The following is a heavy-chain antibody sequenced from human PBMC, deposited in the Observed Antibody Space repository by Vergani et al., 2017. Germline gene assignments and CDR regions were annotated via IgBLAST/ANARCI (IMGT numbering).Heavy chain of an antibody. CDR2: ISSDGGST. Sequence: EVQLLESGGGLVQPGGSLRLSCAAPGSTFSTYAITWVRQPPGKGLEWVSTISSDGGSTYYADSVKGRFTISRDNSKNTLSLQMNSLTAEDTAIYYCAEHQVTSAYYYGGFDYWGQGILVTVSS. D-gene: IGHD3-22*01. V-gene: IGHV3-23*01. J-gene: IGHJ4*02. CDR3: AEHQVTSAYYYGGFDY. CDR1: GSTFSTYA.